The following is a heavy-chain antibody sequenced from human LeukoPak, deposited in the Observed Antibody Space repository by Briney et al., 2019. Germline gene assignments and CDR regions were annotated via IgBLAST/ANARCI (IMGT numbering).Heavy chain of an antibody. V-gene: IGHV4-59*08. CDR3: AGHHPRNTVDF. D-gene: IGHD2/OR15-2a*01. Sequence: SETLSLTCTVSGGSISSYYWGWIRQPPGKGLEWIAYISDIWSINYNPSLKSRVTISLETSKNQFSLKLSSVAAADTAVYYCAGHHPRNTVDFWGQGTLVTVSS. J-gene: IGHJ4*02. CDR1: GGSISSYY. CDR2: ISDIWSI.